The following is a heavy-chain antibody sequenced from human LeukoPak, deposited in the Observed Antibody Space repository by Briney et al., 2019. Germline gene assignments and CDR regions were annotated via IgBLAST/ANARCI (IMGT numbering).Heavy chain of an antibody. CDR3: ASGYSFDY. J-gene: IGHJ4*02. CDR1: GFTFGISW. V-gene: IGHV3-7*01. CDR2: IKPDGSEK. Sequence: GGSLRLSCAASGFTFGISWMSWVRQAPGKGLECVANIKPDGSEKYYVDSVKGRFTISRDNAKNSLYLQMNSLRADDTAVYFCASGYSFDYWGQGTLVTVSS.